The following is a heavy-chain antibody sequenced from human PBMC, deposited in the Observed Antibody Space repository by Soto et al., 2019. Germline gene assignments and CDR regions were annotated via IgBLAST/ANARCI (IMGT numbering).Heavy chain of an antibody. CDR2: ISGSADGT. CDR3: AKDTVGGYSFWSGYYSDGLDV. V-gene: IGHV3-23*01. Sequence: EVKLLESGGGLAQPGGSLRLSCVGSGFTFDSYAISWVRQAPGERLQWIAAISGSADGTDYAHSVRGRFTISRENAKKTVHRQMESLRVEDTAVYFCAKDTVGGYSFWSGYYSDGLDVWGQGTLVSVS. D-gene: IGHD3-3*01. CDR1: GFTFDSYA. J-gene: IGHJ3*01.